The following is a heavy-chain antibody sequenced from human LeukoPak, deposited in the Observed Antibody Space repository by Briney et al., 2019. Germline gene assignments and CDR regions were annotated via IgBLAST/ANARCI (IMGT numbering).Heavy chain of an antibody. Sequence: ASVKVSCKASGGTFSSYAISWVRQAPGQGLEWMGGIIPIFGTANYAQKFQGRVTITADESTSTAYMELSSLRSEDTAVYYCARERSSTMVRGTYYFDYWGQGTLVTVSS. D-gene: IGHD3-10*01. V-gene: IGHV1-69*13. CDR1: GGTFSSYA. CDR2: IIPIFGTA. CDR3: ARERSSTMVRGTYYFDY. J-gene: IGHJ4*02.